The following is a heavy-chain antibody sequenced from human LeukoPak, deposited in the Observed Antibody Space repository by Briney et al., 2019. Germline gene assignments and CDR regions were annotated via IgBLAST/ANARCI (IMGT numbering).Heavy chain of an antibody. CDR1: GGSISSYY. J-gene: IGHJ3*02. Sequence: PSETLSLTCTVSGGSISSYYWSWIRQPPGKGLEWIGYIYYSGSTYYNPSLKSRVTISVDTSNNQFSLKLTSVTAADTALYYCARDDGYGDAFDIWGQGTMVTVSS. CDR3: ARDDGYGDAFDI. V-gene: IGHV4-59*01. D-gene: IGHD5-18*01. CDR2: IYYSGST.